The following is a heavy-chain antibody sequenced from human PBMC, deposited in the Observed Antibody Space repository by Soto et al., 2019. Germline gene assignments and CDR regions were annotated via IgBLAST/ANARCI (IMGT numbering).Heavy chain of an antibody. CDR3: ASSEGLVGDYYYYSYNGMDF. J-gene: IGHJ6*02. D-gene: IGHD1-26*01. CDR2: IIPIFGTA. CDR1: GGTFSSYA. Sequence: SVKVSCKASGGTFSSYAISWVRQAPGQGLEWMGGIIPIFGTASYAQKFQGRVTITADESTSTAYMELSSLRSEDTAVYYCASSEGLVGDYYYYSYNGMDFWGQGITVTVS. V-gene: IGHV1-69*13.